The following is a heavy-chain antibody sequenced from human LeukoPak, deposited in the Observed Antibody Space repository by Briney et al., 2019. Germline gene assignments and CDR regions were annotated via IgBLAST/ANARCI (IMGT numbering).Heavy chain of an antibody. J-gene: IGHJ4*02. D-gene: IGHD2-2*01. CDR3: ARETSVVVPAARIFDY. Sequence: SETLSLTCNVSGGSISSYFCTWIRQAAGKGLEWIGRMSTSGNTNYNPSLKTRVNMSVDTSKNQFSLKLTSVTAADTAVYYCARETSVVVPAARIFDYWGQGALVTVSS. CDR1: GGSISSYF. CDR2: MSTSGNT. V-gene: IGHV4-4*07.